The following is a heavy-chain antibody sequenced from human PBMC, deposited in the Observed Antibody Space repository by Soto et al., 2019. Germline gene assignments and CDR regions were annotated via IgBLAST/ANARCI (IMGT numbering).Heavy chain of an antibody. D-gene: IGHD2-8*02. CDR2: INHSGST. Sequence: SETLPHTCTVSGGSISSGGYCWTWIRKPPGTGLEWIGEINHSGSTNYNPSLKSRVTISVDTSKNQFSLKLTSVTAADTAVYYCARDKITGLFDYWGQGTLVTVSS. J-gene: IGHJ4*02. CDR1: GGSISSGGYC. CDR3: ARDKITGLFDY. V-gene: IGHV4-39*07.